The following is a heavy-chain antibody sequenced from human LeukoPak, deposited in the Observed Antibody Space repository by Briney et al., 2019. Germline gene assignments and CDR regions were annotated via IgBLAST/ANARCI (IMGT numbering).Heavy chain of an antibody. CDR1: GFTFSSYG. CDR3: XXXXXXXXXGSYFIYYXDY. J-gene: IGHJ4*02. CDR2: IRYDGSNK. Sequence: PGGSLRLSCAASGFTFSSYGMHWVRQAPGKGLEWVAFIRYDGSNKYYADSVKGRFTISRDNSKNTLYLQMNSLRAEDTALYYXXXXXXXXXXGSYFIYYXDYWGQGTLVTVSS. V-gene: IGHV3-30*02. D-gene: IGHD3-10*01.